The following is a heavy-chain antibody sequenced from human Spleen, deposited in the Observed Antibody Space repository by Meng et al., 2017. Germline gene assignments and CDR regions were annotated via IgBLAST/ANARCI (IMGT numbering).Heavy chain of an antibody. J-gene: IGHJ4*02. CDR1: GYTFTSYG. CDR3: ARAVTTFPDY. D-gene: IGHD4-17*01. V-gene: IGHV1-46*01. CDR2: INPSGGGT. Sequence: ASVKVSCKASGYTFTSYGISWVRQAPGQGLDWMGIINPSGGGTDYAQKFQGRVTMTRDTSTSTVYMELSSLRSEDTAVYYCARAVTTFPDYWGQGTLVTVSS.